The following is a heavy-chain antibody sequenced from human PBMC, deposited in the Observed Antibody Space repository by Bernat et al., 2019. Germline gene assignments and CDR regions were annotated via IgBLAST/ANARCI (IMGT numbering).Heavy chain of an antibody. CDR2: IYYSGST. CDR1: GGSISSYY. Sequence: QVQLQESGPGLVKPSETLSLTCTVSGGSISSYYWSWIRQPPGKGLEWIGYIYYSGSTNYNPSLKSRVTISVDTSKNQFSLKLSSVTAADTAVYYCARETTVTAYWYFDLWGRGTLVTVSS. J-gene: IGHJ2*01. D-gene: IGHD4-17*01. CDR3: ARETTVTAYWYFDL. V-gene: IGHV4-59*01.